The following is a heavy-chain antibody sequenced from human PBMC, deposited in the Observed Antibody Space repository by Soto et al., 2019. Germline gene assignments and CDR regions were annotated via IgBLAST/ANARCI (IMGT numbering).Heavy chain of an antibody. CDR2: IYSGGST. J-gene: IGHJ4*02. Sequence: EVPLVESGGGLVQPGGSLRLSCAASGFTVSSNYMSWVRQAPGKGLEWVSVIYSGGSTYYADSVKGRFTISRDNSKNTSYLKMNSLRAEDKAVYYCASEYSRCWPVDYWGQGTLVTVSS. V-gene: IGHV3-66*01. CDR3: ASEYSRCWPVDY. D-gene: IGHD6-19*01. CDR1: GFTVSSNY.